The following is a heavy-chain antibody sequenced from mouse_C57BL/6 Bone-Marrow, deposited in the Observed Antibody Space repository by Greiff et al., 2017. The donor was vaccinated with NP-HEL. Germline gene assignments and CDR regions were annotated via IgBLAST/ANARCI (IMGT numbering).Heavy chain of an antibody. D-gene: IGHD1-1*01. V-gene: IGHV3-6*01. J-gene: IGHJ3*01. Sequence: DVQLQESGPGLVKPSQSLSLTCSVTGYSITSGYYWNWIRQFPGNKLEWMGYISYDGSNNYNPSLKNRISITRDTSKNQFFLKLNSVTTEDTATYYCARGPYYYGTSFAYWGQGTLVTVSA. CDR2: ISYDGSN. CDR3: ARGPYYYGTSFAY. CDR1: GYSITSGYY.